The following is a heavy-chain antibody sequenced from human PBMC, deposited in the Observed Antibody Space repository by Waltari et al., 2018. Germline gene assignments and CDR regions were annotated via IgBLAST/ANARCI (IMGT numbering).Heavy chain of an antibody. Sequence: QVQLQESGPGLVKPSGTLSLTCAVSGGSISSSNWWSWVRQPPGKGLEWIGEIYHSGSTKYNPSLKSRVTISVDKSENQFSLKLSSVTAADTAIYYCARGASSDAFDIWGQGTMVTVSS. CDR1: GGSISSSNW. V-gene: IGHV4-4*02. CDR3: ARGASSDAFDI. CDR2: IYHSGST. J-gene: IGHJ3*02.